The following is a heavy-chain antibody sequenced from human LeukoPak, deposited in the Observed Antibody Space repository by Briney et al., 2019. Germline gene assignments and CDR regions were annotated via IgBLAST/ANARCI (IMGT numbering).Heavy chain of an antibody. CDR2: ISSGNSNI. J-gene: IGHJ4*02. CDR3: ATEWELHTPFDY. CDR1: GFTFSNAW. V-gene: IGHV3-48*01. Sequence: GGSLRLSCAASGFTFSNAWMSWVRQAPGKGLEWVSYISSGNSNIYYADSVKGRFTISGDNAKNSLYLQMNSLRAEDTAVYYCATEWELHTPFDYWGQGTLVTVSS. D-gene: IGHD1-26*01.